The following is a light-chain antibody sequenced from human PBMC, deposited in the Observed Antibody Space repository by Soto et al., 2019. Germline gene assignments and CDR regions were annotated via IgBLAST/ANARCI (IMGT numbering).Light chain of an antibody. CDR1: GSNIGAGYD. Sequence: QSVLTQPPSVSGAPGQRVTISCTGSGSNIGAGYDVHWYQQLPGTAPKLLIYGNSNRPSGVPDRFSGSKSGTSASLAITGLQAEDEADYYCQSYDSSLHVVFGGGTKLTVL. CDR3: QSYDSSLHVV. V-gene: IGLV1-40*01. CDR2: GNS. J-gene: IGLJ2*01.